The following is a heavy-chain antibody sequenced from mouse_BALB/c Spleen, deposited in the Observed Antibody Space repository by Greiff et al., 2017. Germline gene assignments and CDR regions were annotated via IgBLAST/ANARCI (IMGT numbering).Heavy chain of an antibody. CDR2: ISTYYGDA. V-gene: IGHV1S137*01. CDR3: AREGYYGSSPFAY. J-gene: IGHJ3*01. CDR1: GYTFTDYA. D-gene: IGHD1-1*01. Sequence: VQLQQSGAELVRPGVSVKISCKGSGYTFTDYAMHWVKQSHAKSLEWIGVISTYYGDASYNQKFKGKATMTVDKSSSTAYMELARLTSEDSAIYYCAREGYYGSSPFAYWGQGTLVTVSA.